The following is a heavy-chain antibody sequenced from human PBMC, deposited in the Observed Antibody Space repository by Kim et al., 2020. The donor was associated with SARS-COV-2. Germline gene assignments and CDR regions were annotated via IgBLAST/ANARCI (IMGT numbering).Heavy chain of an antibody. V-gene: IGHV4-39*01. CDR3: ARHFYGSGIDY. D-gene: IGHD3-10*01. J-gene: IGHJ4*02. Sequence: TPSLKSRGTISVDTYKNQFSRKLSSGTAADTAVYYCARHFYGSGIDYWGQGTLVTVSA.